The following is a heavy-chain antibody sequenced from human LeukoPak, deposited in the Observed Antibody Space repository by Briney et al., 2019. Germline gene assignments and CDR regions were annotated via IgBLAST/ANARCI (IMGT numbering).Heavy chain of an antibody. CDR2: VDHTGST. D-gene: IGHD1-1*01. V-gene: IGHV4-59*01. CDR1: DDSITMYY. Sequence: PSETLSLTCSVSDDSITMYYWTWIRQPPRKGLEWIGYVDHTGSTNSNPSLNGRVSISRDTTKNLFSLRLRSVTAADTAVYFCARGRVSSSTWYSTYYYYFYMDVWGKGTTVTVSS. J-gene: IGHJ6*03. CDR3: ARGRVSSSTWYSTYYYYFYMDV.